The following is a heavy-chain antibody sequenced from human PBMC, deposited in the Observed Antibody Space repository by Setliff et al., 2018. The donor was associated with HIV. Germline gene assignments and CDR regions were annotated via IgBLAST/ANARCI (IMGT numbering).Heavy chain of an antibody. CDR2: INPNMGDT. CDR1: GYKFTGHH. J-gene: IGHJ4*02. V-gene: IGHV1-2*06. Sequence: ASVKVSCKASGYKFTGHHIQWMRQAPGQGLEWMGRINPNMGDTQYAQKFQGRVTMTRDTSISTAYMELSRLRSDDTAVYYCARTLPQYTNLFDYWGKGTLVTVSS. D-gene: IGHD5-18*01. CDR3: ARTLPQYTNLFDY.